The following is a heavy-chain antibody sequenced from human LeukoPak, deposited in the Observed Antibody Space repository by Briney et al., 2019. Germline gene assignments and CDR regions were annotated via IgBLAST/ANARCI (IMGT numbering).Heavy chain of an antibody. V-gene: IGHV3-21*01. CDR2: ISSSSSYI. Sequence: GGSLRLSCAASGFTFSSYSMNWVRQAPGKGLEWVSSISSSSSYIYYADSVKGRFTISRDNAKNSLYLQMNSLRAEDTAVYYCARDMSRDYGSGSGYYYMDVRGKGTTVTVSS. CDR3: ARDMSRDYGSGSGYYYMDV. CDR1: GFTFSSYS. D-gene: IGHD3-10*01. J-gene: IGHJ6*03.